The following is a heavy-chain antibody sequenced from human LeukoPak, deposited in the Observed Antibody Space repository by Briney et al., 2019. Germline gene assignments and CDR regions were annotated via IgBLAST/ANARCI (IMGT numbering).Heavy chain of an antibody. CDR1: GGSISSGGYY. Sequence: SETLSLTCTVSGGSISSGGYYWSWIRQHPGKGLEWIGYIYYSGSTYYNPSLKSRVTISVDTSKNQLSLELSSATAADTAVYHCARVDGYCSSTSCYGYFDYWGQGTLVTVSS. V-gene: IGHV4-31*03. J-gene: IGHJ4*02. D-gene: IGHD2-2*03. CDR3: ARVDGYCSSTSCYGYFDY. CDR2: IYYSGST.